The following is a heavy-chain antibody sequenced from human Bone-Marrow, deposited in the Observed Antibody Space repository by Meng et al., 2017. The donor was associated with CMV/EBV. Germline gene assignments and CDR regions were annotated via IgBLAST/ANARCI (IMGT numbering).Heavy chain of an antibody. V-gene: IGHV4-34*01. CDR3: ARGRYGSGYFGGLYYFDY. CDR1: GGSISTYY. D-gene: IGHD3-10*01. CDR2: INHSGST. Sequence: SETLSLTCNVSGGSISTYYWSWIRQPPGKGLEWIGEINHSGSTNYNPSLKSRVTISVDTSKNQFSLKLSSVTAADTAVYYCARGRYGSGYFGGLYYFDYWGQGTLVTVSS. J-gene: IGHJ4*02.